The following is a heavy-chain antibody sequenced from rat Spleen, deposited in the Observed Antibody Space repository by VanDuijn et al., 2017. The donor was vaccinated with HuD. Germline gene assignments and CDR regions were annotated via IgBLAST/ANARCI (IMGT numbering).Heavy chain of an antibody. J-gene: IGHJ3*01. D-gene: IGHD1-4*01. CDR1: GFTFNNYW. V-gene: IGHV5-31*01. Sequence: EVQLVESGGGLVQPGRSLKLSCVASGFTFNNYWMTWIRQAPGKGLEWVASITNTGDSTYYPDSVKGRFTISRDNAKSTLYLQMDSLRSEDTATYYCATAGSRVSRFAYWGQGTLVTVSS. CDR3: ATAGSRVSRFAY. CDR2: ITNTGDST.